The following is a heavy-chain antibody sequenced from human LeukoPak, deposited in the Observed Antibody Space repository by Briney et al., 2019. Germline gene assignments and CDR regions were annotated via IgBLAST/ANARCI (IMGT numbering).Heavy chain of an antibody. CDR2: IYSGGST. D-gene: IGHD3-3*01. V-gene: IGHV3-66*02. Sequence: GGSLRLSCAASGFTVSSNYVSWVRQAPGKGLEWVSVIYSGGSTYYADSVKGRFTISRDNSKNTLYLQMNSLRAEDTAVYYCARDGAGSGKGIDYWGQGTLVTVSS. J-gene: IGHJ4*02. CDR1: GFTVSSNY. CDR3: ARDGAGSGKGIDY.